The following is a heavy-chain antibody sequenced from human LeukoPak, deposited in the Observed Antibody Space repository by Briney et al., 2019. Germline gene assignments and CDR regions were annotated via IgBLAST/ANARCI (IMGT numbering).Heavy chain of an antibody. CDR3: AKALAAAGTYYYYYMDV. D-gene: IGHD6-13*01. J-gene: IGHJ6*03. CDR2: ISSSGGTT. V-gene: IGHV3-23*01. CDR1: GFTFSSDA. Sequence: GGSLRLSCAASGFTFSSDAMRWVRQAPGKGLEWVSAISSSGGTTYYADSVRGRFIISRDSSKNTLYLQMNSLRAEDTAVYYCAKALAAAGTYYYYYMDVWGKGTTVTVSS.